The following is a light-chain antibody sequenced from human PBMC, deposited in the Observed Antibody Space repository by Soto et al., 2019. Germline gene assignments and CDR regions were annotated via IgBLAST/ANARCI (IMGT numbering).Light chain of an antibody. Sequence: EVVLTQSPGTLSLSPGESATLSCRASQSISSGYLAWYQQKPGQAPRLLIYGATSRATGIPGRFSGSGSGTDFTLTVSGLETEDFAVYYCQQYRSPTPTFGGGTKVDIK. CDR3: QQYRSPTPT. CDR2: GAT. V-gene: IGKV3-20*01. CDR1: QSISSGY. J-gene: IGKJ4*01.